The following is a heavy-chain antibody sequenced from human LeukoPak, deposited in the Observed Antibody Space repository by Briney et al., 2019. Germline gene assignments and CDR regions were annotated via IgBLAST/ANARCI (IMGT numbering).Heavy chain of an antibody. V-gene: IGHV6-1*01. J-gene: IGHJ5*02. Sequence: SQTLSPTCAISGDSVSSTSAAWNWIRQPPSRGLEWLGRTYYRSKWYIEYAVSVKGRMTINPDTSKNQFSLQLNSVTPEDTAVYYCARGPGTTGSNNWFDAWGQGTLVTVSS. CDR2: TYYRSKWYI. CDR1: GDSVSSTSAA. D-gene: IGHD1-1*01. CDR3: ARGPGTTGSNNWFDA.